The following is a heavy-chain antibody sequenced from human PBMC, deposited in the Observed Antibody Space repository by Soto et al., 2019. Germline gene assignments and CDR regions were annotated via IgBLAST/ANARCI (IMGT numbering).Heavy chain of an antibody. CDR2: INPSGGST. V-gene: IGHV1-46*01. Sequence: ASVKVSCKASGYTFTSYYMHWVRQAPGQGLEWMGIINPSGGSTNYAQKFQGRVTITADESTSTAYMELSSLRSEDTAVYYCARDSIVVVVAATPVDYYYGMDVWGQGTTVTVSS. CDR1: GYTFTSYY. J-gene: IGHJ6*02. D-gene: IGHD2-15*01. CDR3: ARDSIVVVVAATPVDYYYGMDV.